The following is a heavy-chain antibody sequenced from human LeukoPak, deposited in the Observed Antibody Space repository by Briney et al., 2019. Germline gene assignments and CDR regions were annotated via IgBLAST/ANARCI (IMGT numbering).Heavy chain of an antibody. V-gene: IGHV4-34*01. CDR3: ARGRSSSWYGRPQFDY. Sequence: PSQTLSLTCAVYGGSFSGYYWSWIRQPPGKGLEWIGEINHSGSTNYNPSLKSRVTISVDTSKNQFSLKLSSVTAADTAVYYCARGRSSSWYGRPQFDYWGQGTLVTVSS. J-gene: IGHJ4*02. CDR1: GGSFSGYY. D-gene: IGHD6-13*01. CDR2: INHSGST.